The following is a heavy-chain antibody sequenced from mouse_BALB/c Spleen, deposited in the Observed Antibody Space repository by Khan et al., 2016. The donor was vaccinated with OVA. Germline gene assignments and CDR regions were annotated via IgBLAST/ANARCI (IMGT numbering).Heavy chain of an antibody. J-gene: IGHJ3*01. Sequence: EVQLQESGPELVKPGASVKISCKSSGYTFTDYNMDWVKQRQGESLEWIGYIFPNTGDPGYNQKFKTKATLTVDVSSSTAYMELRSLTSEDSAVYFCSRSGYGSFGYWGQGTLVTVSA. D-gene: IGHD1-2*01. CDR1: GYTFTDYN. CDR3: SRSGYGSFGY. CDR2: IFPNTGDP. V-gene: IGHV1S29*02.